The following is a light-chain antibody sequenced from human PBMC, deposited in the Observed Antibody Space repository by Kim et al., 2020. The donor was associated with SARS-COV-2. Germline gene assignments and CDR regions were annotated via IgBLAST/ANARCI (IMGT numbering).Light chain of an antibody. CDR2: DNT. Sequence: GQKVATSCAGSSSNIGNNYVSWYQQLPGTAPRLFIYDNTERPSGIPDRFSGSKSGTSATLGITGLHTGDEADYYCATWDSSLSTVVFGGGTKVTVL. J-gene: IGLJ2*01. CDR3: ATWDSSLSTVV. V-gene: IGLV1-51*01. CDR1: SSNIGNNY.